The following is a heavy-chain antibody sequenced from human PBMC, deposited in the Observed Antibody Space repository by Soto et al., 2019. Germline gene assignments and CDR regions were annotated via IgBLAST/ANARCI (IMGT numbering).Heavy chain of an antibody. V-gene: IGHV3-30*18. Sequence: VQLVESGGGVVQPGRSLRLSRAASGFTFSSYGMNWVRQAPGKGLEWVAVISYDGSSKYYADSVKGRLTISRDNSKKTLYLQMNSLRAEDTAVYYCAKDVIVGLGYRHGDSYYYGMDVWGQGTTVTVSS. J-gene: IGHJ6*02. CDR3: AKDVIVGLGYRHGDSYYYGMDV. CDR2: ISYDGSSK. CDR1: GFTFSSYG. D-gene: IGHD5-18*01.